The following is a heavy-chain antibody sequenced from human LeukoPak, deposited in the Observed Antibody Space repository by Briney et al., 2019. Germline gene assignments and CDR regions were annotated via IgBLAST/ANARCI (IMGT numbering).Heavy chain of an antibody. CDR2: ISGSGGST. J-gene: IGHJ3*01. Sequence: GGSLRLSCAASGFTFSSYAMSWVRQAPGKGLEWVSIISGSGGSTNYADSVKGRFTISRDNPKNTLSLQMNSLRVEDTAIYYCARDIELSTWGLGTLVTVSS. CDR3: ARDIELST. D-gene: IGHD5-12*01. V-gene: IGHV3-23*01. CDR1: GFTFSSYA.